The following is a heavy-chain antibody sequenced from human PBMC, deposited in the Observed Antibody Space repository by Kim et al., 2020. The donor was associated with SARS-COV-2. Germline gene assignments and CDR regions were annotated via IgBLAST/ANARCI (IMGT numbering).Heavy chain of an antibody. CDR2: INHSGST. V-gene: IGHV4-34*01. Sequence: SETLSLTCAVYGGSFSGYYWSWIRQPPGKGLEWIGEINHSGSTNYNPSLKSRVTISVDTSKNQFSLKLSSVTAADTAVYYCARGTLPVGYWGQGTLVTVSS. CDR3: ARGTLPVGY. J-gene: IGHJ4*02. CDR1: GGSFSGYY.